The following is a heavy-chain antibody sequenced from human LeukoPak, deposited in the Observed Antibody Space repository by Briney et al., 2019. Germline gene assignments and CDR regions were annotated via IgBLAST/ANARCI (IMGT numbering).Heavy chain of an antibody. J-gene: IGHJ6*03. Sequence: ASVKVSCKASGYTFTSYYMHWVRQAPGQGLEWMGIINPSGGSTSYAQKFQGRVTMTRDMSTSTVYMELSSLRSEDTAVYYCARVGRADPNYYYYYYMDVWGKGTTVTVSS. V-gene: IGHV1-46*01. D-gene: IGHD2-15*01. CDR1: GYTFTSYY. CDR2: INPSGGST. CDR3: ARVGRADPNYYYYYYMDV.